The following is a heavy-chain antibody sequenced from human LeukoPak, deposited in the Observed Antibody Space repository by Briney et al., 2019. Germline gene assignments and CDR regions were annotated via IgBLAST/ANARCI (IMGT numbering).Heavy chain of an antibody. J-gene: IGHJ6*02. D-gene: IGHD3-22*01. V-gene: IGHV3-30*18. Sequence: GRSLRLSCAASGFTFSSYGMHWVRQAPGKGLEWVAVISYDGSNKYYADSVKGRFTISRDNSKNTLYLQMNSLRAEDTAVYYCAKDGWYYYDSSGSNYYYYGMDVLGQGTTVTVSS. CDR1: GFTFSSYG. CDR2: ISYDGSNK. CDR3: AKDGWYYYDSSGSNYYYYGMDV.